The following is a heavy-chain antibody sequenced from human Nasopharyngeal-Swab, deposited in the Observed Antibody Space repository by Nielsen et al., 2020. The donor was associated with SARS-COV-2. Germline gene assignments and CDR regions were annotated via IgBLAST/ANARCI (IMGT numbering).Heavy chain of an antibody. Sequence: SETLSLTCAVYGGSFSSYYWSWVRQLPGKGLEWIGEINHSGSTNYNTSLKSRFTISVDTSKNQFSLKLSSVTAADTAVYYCARGLWSGSPFDYWGQGTLVTVSS. D-gene: IGHD3-3*01. CDR3: ARGLWSGSPFDY. CDR1: GGSFSSYY. V-gene: IGHV4-34*01. J-gene: IGHJ4*02. CDR2: INHSGST.